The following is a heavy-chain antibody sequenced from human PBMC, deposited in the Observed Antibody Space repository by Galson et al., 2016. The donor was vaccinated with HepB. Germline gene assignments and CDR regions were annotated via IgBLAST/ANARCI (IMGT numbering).Heavy chain of an antibody. CDR3: ARLKDAIVVVMFDY. V-gene: IGHV4-4*02. J-gene: IGHJ4*02. CDR2: IHLSGTT. D-gene: IGHD3-22*01. Sequence: ETLSLTCVVSGDSLISDNRWSWVRQPPGKGLEWIGEIHLSGTTNYNPSLRSRVTISIDQSKNQFSLELTSVTAADTAVYYCARLKDAIVVVMFDYWGQGTLVTVSS. CDR1: GDSLISDNR.